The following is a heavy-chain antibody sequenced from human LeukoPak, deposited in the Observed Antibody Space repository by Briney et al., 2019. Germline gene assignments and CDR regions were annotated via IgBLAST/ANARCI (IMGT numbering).Heavy chain of an antibody. CDR3: ARGLPYYYGSGRLNCSWFDP. Sequence: SETLSLTCTVSGGSISSYYWSWIRQPPGKGLEWIGYIYYSGSTNYNLSLKSRVTISVDTSKNQFSLKLSSVTAADTAVYYCARGLPYYYGSGRLNCSWFDPWGQGTLVTVSS. D-gene: IGHD3-10*01. CDR1: GGSISSYY. J-gene: IGHJ5*02. V-gene: IGHV4-59*01. CDR2: IYYSGST.